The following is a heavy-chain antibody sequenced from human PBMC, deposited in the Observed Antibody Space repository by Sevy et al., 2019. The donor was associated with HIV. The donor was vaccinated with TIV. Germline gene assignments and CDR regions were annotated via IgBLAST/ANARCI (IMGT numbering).Heavy chain of an antibody. CDR2: IYYNGHI. V-gene: IGHV4-59*08. J-gene: IGHJ4*02. CDR1: GGSITSLY. Sequence: SETLSLTCTVSGGSITSLYWNWIRQPPGKGLEWIPNIYYNGHINYNPSLKGRVTLSLDTSKNQFSLRLSSVTAADTAMYYCAGENAWGRGYSWGQGTLVTVSS. D-gene: IGHD1-26*01. CDR3: AGENAWGRGYS.